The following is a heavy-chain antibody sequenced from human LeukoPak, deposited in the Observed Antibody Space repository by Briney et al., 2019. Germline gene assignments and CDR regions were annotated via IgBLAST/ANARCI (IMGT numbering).Heavy chain of an antibody. CDR3: ARDDSYYDFWSGYSGNWFDP. Sequence: SETLSLTCAVYGGSFSGYYWSWIRQPPGKGLEWIGRIYTSGSTNYNPSLKSRVTISVDTSKNQFSLKLSSVTAADTAVYYCARDDSYYDFWSGYSGNWFDPWGQGTLVTVSS. D-gene: IGHD3-3*01. J-gene: IGHJ5*02. CDR2: IYTSGST. V-gene: IGHV4-59*10. CDR1: GGSFSGYY.